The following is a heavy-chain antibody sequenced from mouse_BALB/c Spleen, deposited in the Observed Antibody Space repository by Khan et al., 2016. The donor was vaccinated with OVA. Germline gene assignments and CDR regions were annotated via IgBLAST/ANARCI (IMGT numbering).Heavy chain of an antibody. CDR1: GFSLANYS. CDR3: ARRGYDYGRGALFAY. V-gene: IGHV2-2*02. CDR2: IWSAGST. Sequence: QVQLKQSGPGLVQPSQSLSITCTVSGFSLANYSVHWVRQSPGKGLEWLGVIWSAGSTDYNAAFMSRLTINKDNSRSNVFFKMNSLQPNDTAIYYCARRGYDYGRGALFAYWGQGTLVTVSA. J-gene: IGHJ3*01. D-gene: IGHD2-4*01.